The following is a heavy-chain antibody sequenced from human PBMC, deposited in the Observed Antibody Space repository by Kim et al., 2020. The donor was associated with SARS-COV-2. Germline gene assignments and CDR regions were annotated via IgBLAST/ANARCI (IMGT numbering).Heavy chain of an antibody. D-gene: IGHD3-16*02. V-gene: IGHV3-15*01. Sequence: GGSLRLSCAASGFTFSNAWMSWVRQAPGKGLEWVGRIKSKTDGGTTDYAAPVKGRFTISRDDSKNTLYLQMNSLKTEDTAVYYCTDMITFGGVIVIPFDYWGQGTLVTVSS. CDR1: GFTFSNAW. CDR2: IKSKTDGGTT. CDR3: TDMITFGGVIVIPFDY. J-gene: IGHJ4*02.